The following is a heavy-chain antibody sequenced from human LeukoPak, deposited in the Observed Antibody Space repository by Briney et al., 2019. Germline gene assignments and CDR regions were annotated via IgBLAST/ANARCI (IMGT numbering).Heavy chain of an antibody. CDR2: IIPTFGTA. D-gene: IGHD2-8*01. Sequence: SVKVSCKASGGTFSSYAISWVRQAPGQGLEWMGGIIPTFGTANYAQKFQGRVTITADESTSTAYMEPSSLRSEDTAVYYCARARGRYCTNGVCYWPYFDYWGQGTLVTVSS. J-gene: IGHJ4*02. V-gene: IGHV1-69*13. CDR1: GGTFSSYA. CDR3: ARARGRYCTNGVCYWPYFDY.